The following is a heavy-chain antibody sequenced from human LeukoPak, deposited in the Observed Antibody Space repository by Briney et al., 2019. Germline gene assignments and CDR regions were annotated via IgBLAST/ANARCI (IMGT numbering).Heavy chain of an antibody. Sequence: ASEKVSCKASGSTFTGYYMNWVRQAPGQGLEWMGWINSDSGFTKYAQKFQGRVTMTRDTSTTTDYMDLTRLTSDDTAVYYCARNFDMKGFDPWGQGTLVTVSS. J-gene: IGHJ5*02. V-gene: IGHV1-2*02. D-gene: IGHD3-9*01. CDR2: INSDSGFT. CDR1: GSTFTGYY. CDR3: ARNFDMKGFDP.